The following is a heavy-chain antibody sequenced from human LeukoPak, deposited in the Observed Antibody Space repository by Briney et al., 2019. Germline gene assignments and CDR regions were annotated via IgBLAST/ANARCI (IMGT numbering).Heavy chain of an antibody. V-gene: IGHV4-61*09. CDR2: IYTTGST. Sequence: SETLSLTCTVSGGSISSGSYYWSGIRQPAGKGLEWIGHIYTTGSTNYNPSLKSRVTISLDTSKNQFSLKLSSVTAADTAVYYCARGAYFYGSGINWFDPWGQGTLITVSS. J-gene: IGHJ5*02. CDR1: GGSISSGSYY. CDR3: ARGAYFYGSGINWFDP. D-gene: IGHD3-10*01.